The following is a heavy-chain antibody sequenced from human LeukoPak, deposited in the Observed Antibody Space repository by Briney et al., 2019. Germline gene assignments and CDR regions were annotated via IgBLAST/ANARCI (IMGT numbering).Heavy chain of an antibody. J-gene: IGHJ6*03. CDR3: ARAVASYYYYYMDV. CDR1: GFTFSSYA. CDR2: ISSNGGST. D-gene: IGHD4-23*01. Sequence: PGGSLRLSCAASGFTFSSYAMHWVRQAPGKGLEYVSAISSNGGSTYYANSVKGRFTISRDNSKNTLYLQMGSLRAEDMAVYYCARAVASYYYYYMDVWGKGTTVTISS. V-gene: IGHV3-64*01.